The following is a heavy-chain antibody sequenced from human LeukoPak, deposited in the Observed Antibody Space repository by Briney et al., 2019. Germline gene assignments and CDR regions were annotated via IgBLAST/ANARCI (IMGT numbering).Heavy chain of an antibody. CDR3: AKEAFITTVRGVHYYYGMDV. J-gene: IGHJ6*02. Sequence: GGSLRLSCAASGFTFSTYAMSWVRQAPGKGLEWVSGISGSGGSTYYADSVTGRFTISRDNSKNTLYLQMNSLRAEDTAVFYCAKEAFITTVRGVHYYYGMDVWGQGTTVAVSS. CDR2: ISGSGGST. CDR1: GFTFSTYA. D-gene: IGHD3-10*01. V-gene: IGHV3-23*01.